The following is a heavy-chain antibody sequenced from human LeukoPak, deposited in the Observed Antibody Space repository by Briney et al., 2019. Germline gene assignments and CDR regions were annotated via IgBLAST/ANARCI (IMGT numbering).Heavy chain of an antibody. Sequence: SETLSLTCAVYGGSFSGYYWSWIRQPPGKGLEWIGEINHSGGTNYNPSLKSRVTISVDTSKNQFSLKLSSVTAADTAVYYCARGTRRSWFDPWGQGTLVTVSS. CDR1: GGSFSGYY. CDR3: ARGTRRSWFDP. V-gene: IGHV4-34*01. J-gene: IGHJ5*02. CDR2: INHSGGT.